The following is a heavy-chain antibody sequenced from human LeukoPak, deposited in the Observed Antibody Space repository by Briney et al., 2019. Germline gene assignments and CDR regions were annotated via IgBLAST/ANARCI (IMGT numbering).Heavy chain of an antibody. D-gene: IGHD3-3*01. CDR3: ARANNLNYDFWSGYYY. CDR2: ISAYNGNT. Sequence: GASVKVSCKASGYTFTSYGISWVRQAPGQGLEWMGWISAYNGNTNYAQKLQGRVTMTTDTSTSTAYMELRSLSSDDTAVYYCARANNLNYDFWSGYYYWGQGTLVTVSS. CDR1: GYTFTSYG. J-gene: IGHJ4*02. V-gene: IGHV1-18*01.